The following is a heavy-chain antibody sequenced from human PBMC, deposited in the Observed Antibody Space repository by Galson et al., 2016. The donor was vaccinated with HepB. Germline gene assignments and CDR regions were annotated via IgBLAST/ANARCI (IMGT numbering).Heavy chain of an antibody. CDR1: GFNFDXXS. Sequence: SLRLSCAASGFNFDXXSMTXLRQTPGKGLEWVSFISNSAATIYYADSVKGRFTISRDSAKNSLYLQMNSLRDEDTAVYYCARDFRWLRGLQVGFDIWGQGTLVTVSS. CDR3: ARDFRWLRGLQVGFDI. J-gene: IGHJ3*02. D-gene: IGHD5-12*01. V-gene: IGHV3-48*02. CDR2: ISNSAATI.